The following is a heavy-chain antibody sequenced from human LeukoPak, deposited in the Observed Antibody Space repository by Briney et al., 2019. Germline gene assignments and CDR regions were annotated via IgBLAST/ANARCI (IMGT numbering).Heavy chain of an antibody. J-gene: IGHJ6*02. CDR1: GGSISSYY. Sequence: PSETLSLTCTVSGGSISSYYWSWIRQPPGKGLEWIGYIYYSGSTNYNPSLKGRVTISVDTSKNQFSLKLSSVTAADTAVYYCARDGTRFGEWARSYYGMDVWGQGTTVTVSS. CDR3: ARDGTRFGEWARSYYGMDV. CDR2: IYYSGST. D-gene: IGHD3-10*01. V-gene: IGHV4-59*12.